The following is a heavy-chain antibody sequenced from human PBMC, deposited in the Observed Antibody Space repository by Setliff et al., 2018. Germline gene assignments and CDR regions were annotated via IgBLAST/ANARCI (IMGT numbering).Heavy chain of an antibody. Sequence: SVKVSCKASGGTSGGTFTYFGISWVRQAPGQGLAWVGGLTPLFDTTNYAQTFQGRVTITADESMTTGYMELSSLKSEDTAVYFWARGSRDGLYDFWGQGTLVTVAS. J-gene: IGHJ4*02. V-gene: IGHV1-69*13. CDR2: LTPLFDTT. CDR1: GGTSGGTFTYFG. CDR3: ARGSRDGLYDF. D-gene: IGHD3-3*01.